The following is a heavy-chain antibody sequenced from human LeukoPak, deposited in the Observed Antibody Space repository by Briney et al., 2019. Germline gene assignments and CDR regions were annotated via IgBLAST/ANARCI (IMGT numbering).Heavy chain of an antibody. V-gene: IGHV5-51*01. CDR2: IYPGDSDT. CDR3: ARRQGCSSTSCPPDS. Sequence: GESLKISCKASGYSFTNYWIGWVRQMPGKGLEWMGIIYPGDSDTRYSPSFQGQVTMSADKSINTAYLQWSSLKASDTAMYYCARRQGCSSTSCPPDSWGQGTLVTVSS. D-gene: IGHD2-2*01. J-gene: IGHJ4*02. CDR1: GYSFTNYW.